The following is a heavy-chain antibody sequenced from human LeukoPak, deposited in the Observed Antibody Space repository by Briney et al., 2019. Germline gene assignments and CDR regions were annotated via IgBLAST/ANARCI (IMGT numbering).Heavy chain of an antibody. CDR2: IKQDGSEK. D-gene: IGHD6-13*01. CDR3: AKDVLTKYSSWYAVFGY. Sequence: GGSLRLSCAASGFTFSSYWMSWVRQAPGKGLEWVANIKQDGSEKYYVDSVKGRFTISRDNAKNSLYRQMNSLRAEDTAVYYCAKDVLTKYSSWYAVFGYWGQGTLVTVSS. J-gene: IGHJ4*02. V-gene: IGHV3-7*03. CDR1: GFTFSSYW.